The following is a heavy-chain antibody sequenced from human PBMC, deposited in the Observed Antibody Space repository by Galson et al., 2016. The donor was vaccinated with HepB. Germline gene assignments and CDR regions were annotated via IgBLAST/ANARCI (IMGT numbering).Heavy chain of an antibody. Sequence: SLRLSCAASGFTFSSYSMNWVRQAPGKGLEWVSSISSSSRYIYYADSVKGRFTISRDNAKNSLYLQMTSLRAEDTAVYYCARSTRGGWRPSYFDYWGQGTLVTVSS. J-gene: IGHJ4*02. CDR2: ISSSSRYI. CDR1: GFTFSSYS. V-gene: IGHV3-21*01. CDR3: ARSTRGGWRPSYFDY. D-gene: IGHD6-19*01.